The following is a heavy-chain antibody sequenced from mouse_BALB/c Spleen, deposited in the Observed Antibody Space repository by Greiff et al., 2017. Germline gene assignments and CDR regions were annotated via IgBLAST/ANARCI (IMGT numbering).Heavy chain of an antibody. Sequence: QVQLQQSGAELAKPGASVKMSCKASGYTFTSYWMHWVKQRPGQGLEWIGYINPSTGYTEYNQKFKDKATLTADKSSSTAYMQLSSLTSEDSAVYYCARKGFGWYFDVWGAGTTVTVSS. CDR2: INPSTGYT. V-gene: IGHV1-7*01. CDR1: GYTFTSYW. J-gene: IGHJ1*01. CDR3: ARKGFGWYFDV.